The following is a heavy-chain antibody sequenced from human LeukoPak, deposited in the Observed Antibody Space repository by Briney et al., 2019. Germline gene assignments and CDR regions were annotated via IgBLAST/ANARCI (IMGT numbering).Heavy chain of an antibody. CDR1: GFTFSSYG. CDR3: GIAVAGEAFDI. Sequence: GGTLRLSCAASGFTFSSYGMHWVRQAPGKGLEWVAVISYDGSNKYYADSVKGRFTISRDNSKNTLYLQMNSLRADDTAVYYCGIAVAGEAFDIRGQGTMVTVSS. J-gene: IGHJ3*02. D-gene: IGHD6-19*01. V-gene: IGHV3-30*03. CDR2: ISYDGSNK.